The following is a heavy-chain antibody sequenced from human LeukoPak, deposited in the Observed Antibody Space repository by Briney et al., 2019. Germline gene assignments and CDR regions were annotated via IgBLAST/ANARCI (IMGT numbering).Heavy chain of an antibody. CDR2: IIPIFGTA. CDR3: ASGRVAYYDFWSGYRFDY. J-gene: IGHJ4*02. Sequence: ASVKVSCKASGGTFSSYAISWVQQAPGQGPEWMGGIIPIFGTANYAQKFQGRVTITADKSTSTAYMELCSLRSEDTAVYYCASGRVAYYDFWSGYRFDYWGQGTLVTVSS. V-gene: IGHV1-69*06. CDR1: GGTFSSYA. D-gene: IGHD3-3*01.